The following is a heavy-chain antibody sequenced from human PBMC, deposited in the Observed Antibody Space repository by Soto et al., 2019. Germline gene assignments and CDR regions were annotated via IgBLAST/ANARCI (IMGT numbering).Heavy chain of an antibody. J-gene: IGHJ6*02. V-gene: IGHV3-30*03. D-gene: IGHD6-19*01. CDR3: AAGIAVAAPSGMDV. CDR2: ISYDGSNK. Sequence: GGSLRLSWAASGFTFSSYGMRWVRQAPGKGLEWVAVISYDGSNKYYADSVKGRFTISRDNSKNTLYLQMNSLRAEDTAVYYCAAGIAVAAPSGMDVWGQGTTVTVSS. CDR1: GFTFSSYG.